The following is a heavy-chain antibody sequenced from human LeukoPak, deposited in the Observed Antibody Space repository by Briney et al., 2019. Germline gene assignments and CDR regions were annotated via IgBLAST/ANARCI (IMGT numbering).Heavy chain of an antibody. CDR3: ARAQRTGFGESIDY. CDR2: ITPNNGNT. Sequence: ASVKVSCKASGYTFTNYGITWVRQAPGQGLVWMGWITPNNGNTRYAQKLQDRVTMTTDTSTTTAYMELRSLTSDDTAIYYCARAQRTGFGESIDYWGLGTLVTVSS. CDR1: GYTFTNYG. D-gene: IGHD3-10*01. V-gene: IGHV1-18*01. J-gene: IGHJ4*02.